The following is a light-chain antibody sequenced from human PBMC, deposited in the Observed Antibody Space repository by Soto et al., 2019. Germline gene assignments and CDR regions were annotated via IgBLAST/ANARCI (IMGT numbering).Light chain of an antibody. CDR3: QSYDSSLSGSV. CDR2: GNS. V-gene: IGLV1-40*01. CDR1: SSNIGAGYG. Sequence: QSVLTQPPSVSGGPGQRVTISCTGSSSNIGAGYGVHWYQQLPGTAPKLLIYGNSNRPSGVPDRFSGSKSGTSASLAITGLQAEDEADYYCQSYDSSLSGSVFGGGTKLTVL. J-gene: IGLJ2*01.